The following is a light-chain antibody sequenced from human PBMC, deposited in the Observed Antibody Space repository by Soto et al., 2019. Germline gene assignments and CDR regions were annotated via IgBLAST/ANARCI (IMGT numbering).Light chain of an antibody. V-gene: IGLV1-40*01. J-gene: IGLJ1*01. CDR3: GSWDSSLSAYV. Sequence: QSVLTQPPSVSGAPGQRVTISCTGSGSNIGANYDVHWYQQLPGTAPKLLIYGNSNRPSGVPDRFSGSKSGTSATLGITGFQTGDEADYYCGSWDSSLSAYVFGTGTKVT. CDR2: GNS. CDR1: GSNIGANYD.